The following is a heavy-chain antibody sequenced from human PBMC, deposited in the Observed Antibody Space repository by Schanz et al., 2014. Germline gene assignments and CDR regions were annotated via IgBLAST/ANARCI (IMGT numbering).Heavy chain of an antibody. J-gene: IGHJ4*02. D-gene: IGHD3-22*01. CDR1: GITFSDYA. CDR2: IRYDGSSK. V-gene: IGHV3-30*02. CDR3: AKEDRNHNSDYVY. Sequence: VQLLESGGALEQPGGSLRLSCAASGITFSDYAMHWVRQAPGRGLEWVAFIRYDGSSKYYADSVRGRFTISRDDSKNTLYLQMNSLRPEDTAVYYCAKEDRNHNSDYVYWGQGTLVTVSS.